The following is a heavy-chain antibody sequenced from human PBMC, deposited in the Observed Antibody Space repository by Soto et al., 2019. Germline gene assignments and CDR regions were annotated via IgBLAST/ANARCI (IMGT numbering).Heavy chain of an antibody. D-gene: IGHD2-15*01. CDR2: IYKSATT. J-gene: IGHJ5*01. CDR3: ARGRYCLTGRCFPNWFDS. V-gene: IGHV4-30-4*01. CDR1: GDSISTVDYF. Sequence: QVQLLESGPGLVKPSQTLSLTCSVSGDSISTVDYFWAWIRQPPGQALEYIGYIYKSATTYYNPSFESRVAISLDTSKSQFSLNVTSATAAYTALYFCARGRYCLTGRCFPNWFDSWGQGTLVTVSS.